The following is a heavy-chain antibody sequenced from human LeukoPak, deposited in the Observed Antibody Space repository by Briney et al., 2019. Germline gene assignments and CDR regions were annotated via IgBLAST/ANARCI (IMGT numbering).Heavy chain of an antibody. J-gene: IGHJ4*02. CDR2: ISGSGDTT. CDR1: GFIFSNYA. Sequence: PGGSLRLSCATSGFIFSNYAVNWVRQAPGKGLEWVSIISGSGDTTYYADSVKGRFTISRDNSKNTLYLQMNSLRAEDTAVYYCARRAGGYSHPYDYWGQGILVTVSS. V-gene: IGHV3-23*01. CDR3: ARRAGGYSHPYDY. D-gene: IGHD4-23*01.